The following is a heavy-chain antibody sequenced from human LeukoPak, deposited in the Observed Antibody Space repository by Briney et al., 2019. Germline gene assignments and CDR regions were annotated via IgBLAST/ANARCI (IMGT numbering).Heavy chain of an antibody. J-gene: IGHJ4*02. CDR2: INHSGST. D-gene: IGHD6-19*01. CDR3: ARGRGSSGWYYFDY. V-gene: IGHV4-34*01. CDR1: GGSFSGYY. Sequence: PSETLSLTCAAYGGSFSGYYWSWIRQPPGKGLEWIGEINHSGSTNYNPSLKSRVTISVDTSKNQFSLKLSSVTAADTAVYYCARGRGSSGWYYFDYWGQGTLVTVSS.